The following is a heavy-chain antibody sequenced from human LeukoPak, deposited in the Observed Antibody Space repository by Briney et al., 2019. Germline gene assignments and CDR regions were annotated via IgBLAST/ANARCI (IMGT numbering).Heavy chain of an antibody. CDR2: IYPGDSDT. Sequence: GESLQISCKGSGYSFTSYWIGWVRQMPGKGLEWMGIIYPGDSDTRYSPSFQGQVTISADKSISTAYLQWSSLKASDTAMYYCARCPSIAVAGTGFDYWGQEPWSPSPQ. V-gene: IGHV5-51*01. CDR3: ARCPSIAVAGTGFDY. D-gene: IGHD6-19*01. CDR1: GYSFTSYW. J-gene: IGHJ4*01.